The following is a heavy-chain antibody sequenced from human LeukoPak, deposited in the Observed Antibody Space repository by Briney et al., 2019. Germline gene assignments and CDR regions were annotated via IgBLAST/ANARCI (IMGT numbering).Heavy chain of an antibody. CDR2: IRVSDDST. V-gene: IGHV3-23*01. Sequence: GGSLRLSCAASGFTSSDYTMNWVRQAPGKGLEWVSGIRVSDDSTYYADSVKGRFTMSRDNSNNMLYLQMNSLRAEDTAVYYCAKDRYCSSTNCPYDYWGQGTLVTVSS. J-gene: IGHJ4*02. CDR1: GFTSSDYT. CDR3: AKDRYCSSTNCPYDY. D-gene: IGHD2-2*01.